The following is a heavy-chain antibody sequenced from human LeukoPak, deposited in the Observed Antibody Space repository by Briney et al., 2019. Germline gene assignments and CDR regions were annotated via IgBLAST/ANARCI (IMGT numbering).Heavy chain of an antibody. CDR3: AGEYCTNGVCYDY. V-gene: IGHV4-59*12. D-gene: IGHD2-8*01. Sequence: SETLSLTCSVSGDSISGYSWSWIRQPPGKGLEWIGYIHYSGSTTYNPSLKSRVTISVDPSKHQFSLKLSSVTAADTAVYYCAGEYCTNGVCYDYWGQGTLVTVSS. J-gene: IGHJ4*02. CDR2: IHYSGST. CDR1: GDSISGYS.